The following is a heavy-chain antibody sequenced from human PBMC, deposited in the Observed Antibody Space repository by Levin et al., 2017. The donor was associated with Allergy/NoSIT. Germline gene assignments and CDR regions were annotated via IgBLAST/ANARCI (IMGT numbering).Heavy chain of an antibody. CDR2: IIPIFGTT. J-gene: IGHJ4*02. CDR3: ATRGDCRGDCAMYYFDY. V-gene: IGHV1-69*13. Sequence: AASVKVSCKASGGTFTTFAPSWVRLAPGQGLDWLGGIIPIFGTTNYAQRFQDRLTITADETTSTAYMELSSLTSDDAAVYYCATRGDCRGDCAMYYFDYWGQGTPVTVSS. CDR1: GGTFTTFA. D-gene: IGHD2-21*02.